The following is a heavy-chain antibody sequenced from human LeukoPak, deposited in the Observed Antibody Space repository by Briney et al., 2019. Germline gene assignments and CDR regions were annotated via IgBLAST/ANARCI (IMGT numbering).Heavy chain of an antibody. CDR2: IYYSGST. D-gene: IGHD6-13*01. CDR1: GGSISSSSYY. J-gene: IGHJ4*02. CDR3: ARDVSSWLDN. Sequence: PSETLSLTCTVSGGSISSSSYYWGWIRQPPGKGLEWIGSIYYSGSTNYKPSLKSRVTISVDTSKNRFSLKLSSVTAADTAVYYCARDVSSWLDNWGQGSLVTVSS. V-gene: IGHV4-39*07.